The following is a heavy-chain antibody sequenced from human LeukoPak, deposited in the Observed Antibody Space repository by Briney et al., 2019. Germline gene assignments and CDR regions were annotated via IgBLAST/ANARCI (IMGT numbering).Heavy chain of an antibody. CDR3: AKRGSGWAIDY. J-gene: IGHJ4*02. D-gene: IGHD6-19*01. Sequence: GSLRLSCAASGFNLSSYAMSWVRQGPGKGLGLVSAISGSGGSAYYADSVKGRFTISRDNSKNTLYLQMNSLRAEDTAVYYCAKRGSGWAIDYWGQGTLVTVSS. CDR1: GFNLSSYA. V-gene: IGHV3-23*01. CDR2: ISGSGGSA.